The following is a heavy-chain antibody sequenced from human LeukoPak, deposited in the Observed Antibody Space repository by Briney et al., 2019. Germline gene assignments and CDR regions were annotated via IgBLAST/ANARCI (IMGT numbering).Heavy chain of an antibody. Sequence: GGSLRLSCAASQFTFSNYSMSWVRQAPGKGVEWVSSISSRDNHIYYADSVRGRFTISRDNAKNSLFLQMNGLRAEDTAMYYCARMTRVGTKSKFYFDSWGPGTLVTVPS. CDR1: QFTFSNYS. J-gene: IGHJ4*02. CDR3: ARMTRVGTKSKFYFDS. V-gene: IGHV3-21*01. CDR2: ISSRDNHI. D-gene: IGHD1-26*01.